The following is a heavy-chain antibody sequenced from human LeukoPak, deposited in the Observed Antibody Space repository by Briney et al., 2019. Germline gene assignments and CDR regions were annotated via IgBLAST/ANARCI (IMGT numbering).Heavy chain of an antibody. D-gene: IGHD4-17*01. CDR1: GASISSYY. J-gene: IGHJ6*02. CDR2: IYYTGST. V-gene: IGHV4-59*01. CDR3: ARDPGTGDYDYYYYGMDV. Sequence: PSETLSLTCTVSGASISSYYWSWIRQPPGKGLEWIGYIYYTGSTNYNPSLKSRVTISLDTSKNQFSLKLNSVTAADTAVYYCARDPGTGDYDYYYYGMDVWGQGTTVTVSS.